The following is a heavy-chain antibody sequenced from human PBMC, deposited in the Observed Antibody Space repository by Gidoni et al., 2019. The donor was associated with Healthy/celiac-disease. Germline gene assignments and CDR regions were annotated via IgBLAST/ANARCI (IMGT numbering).Heavy chain of an antibody. Sequence: EVQLVESGGGLVQPGGSLRLSCAATGFTFSSYDMPWVRQATGKGLEWVSAIGTAGDTYYPGSVKGRFTISRENAKNSLYLQMNSLRAGDTAVYYCARVTRSSGWYYDYWGQGTLVTVSS. CDR1: GFTFSSYD. CDR3: ARVTRSSGWYYDY. CDR2: IGTAGDT. V-gene: IGHV3-13*01. J-gene: IGHJ4*02. D-gene: IGHD6-19*01.